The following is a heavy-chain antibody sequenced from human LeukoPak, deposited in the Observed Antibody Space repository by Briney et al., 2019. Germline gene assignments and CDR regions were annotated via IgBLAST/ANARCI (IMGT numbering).Heavy chain of an antibody. D-gene: IGHD1-26*01. V-gene: IGHV3-48*02. J-gene: IGHJ4*02. CDR2: ISSSSNTI. CDR1: GFTFSTYS. Sequence: GGSLRLSCAASGFTFSTYSMNWVRQAPGKGLEWVSCISSSSNTIYYADSVKGRFSISRDNAKNSLYLQMNSLRDEDTAVYYCARDMVSYSGSYSLDYWGQGIPGHRLL. CDR3: ARDMVSYSGSYSLDY.